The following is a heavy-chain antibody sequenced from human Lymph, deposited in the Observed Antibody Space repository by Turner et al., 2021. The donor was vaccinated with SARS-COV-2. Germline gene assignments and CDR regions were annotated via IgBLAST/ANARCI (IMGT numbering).Heavy chain of an antibody. D-gene: IGHD3-9*01. J-gene: IGHJ5*02. Sequence: QVQLVQSGAEVEKPGASVKVSCKASAYTFTSYEINWVRQATGQGLEWMGWMNPNSGNTGYAQKFQGRVTMTRNTSISTAYMELSSLRSEDTAVYYCARGAQLTVWFDPWGQGTLVTVSS. CDR1: AYTFTSYE. CDR3: ARGAQLTVWFDP. CDR2: MNPNSGNT. V-gene: IGHV1-8*01.